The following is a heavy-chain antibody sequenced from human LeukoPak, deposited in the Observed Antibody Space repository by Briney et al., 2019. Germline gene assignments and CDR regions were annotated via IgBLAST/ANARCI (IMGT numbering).Heavy chain of an antibody. J-gene: IGHJ5*02. D-gene: IGHD3-3*01. V-gene: IGHV7-4-1*02. CDR1: GYTFTGYY. Sequence: ASVKVSCKASGYTFTGYYMHWVRQAPGQGLEWMGWINTNTGNPTYAQGFTGRFVFSLDTSVSTAYLQISSLKAEDTTVYYCARSGLRFLEWLIDPWGQGTLVTVSS. CDR3: ARSGLRFLEWLIDP. CDR2: INTNTGNP.